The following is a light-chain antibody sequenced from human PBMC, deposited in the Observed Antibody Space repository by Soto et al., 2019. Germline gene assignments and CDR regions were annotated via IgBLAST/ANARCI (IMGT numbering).Light chain of an antibody. V-gene: IGLV2-14*01. CDR2: DVS. CDR3: SSHIITPTVVV. J-gene: IGLJ2*01. Sequence: QSALTQPASVSGSPGQSITISCTGTSSDVGRYNYVSWDQQHPVKAPKLMIYDVSNRPSGVSNPFSCSKTGNTASLTISGLQAEHEADYYCSSHIITPTVVVFGGGTQLTVL. CDR1: SSDVGRYNY.